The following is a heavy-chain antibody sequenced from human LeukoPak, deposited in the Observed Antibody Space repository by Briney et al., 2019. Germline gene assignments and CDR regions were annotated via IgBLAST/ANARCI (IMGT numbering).Heavy chain of an antibody. D-gene: IGHD3-22*01. J-gene: IGHJ6*03. CDR2: ISSSSSYI. CDR3: ARVGVVVVITEYYYYMDV. Sequence: GGSLRLSCAASGFTFSSYSMNWVRQAPGKGLEWVSSISSSSSYIYYADSVKGRFTISRDNAKNSLYLQMNSLRAEDTAVYYCARVGVVVVITEYYYYMDVWGKGTTVTVSS. CDR1: GFTFSSYS. V-gene: IGHV3-21*01.